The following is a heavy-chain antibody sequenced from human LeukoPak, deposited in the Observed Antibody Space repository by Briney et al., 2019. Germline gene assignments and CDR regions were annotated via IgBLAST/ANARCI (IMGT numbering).Heavy chain of an antibody. J-gene: IGHJ3*02. CDR2: IHVTGNS. V-gene: IGHV4-4*07. CDR3: ARGGSSFRIVGAETTGFAFDI. D-gene: IGHD1-26*01. CDR1: GDSISTYF. Sequence: SETLFLTCTVSGDSISTYFWTWIRQPTGKGLEWIGRIHVTGNSDYNPSLKRRVSMSVDTSKTQFSLKLTSVTAADTAVYYCARGGSSFRIVGAETTGFAFDIWGRGTLVTVSS.